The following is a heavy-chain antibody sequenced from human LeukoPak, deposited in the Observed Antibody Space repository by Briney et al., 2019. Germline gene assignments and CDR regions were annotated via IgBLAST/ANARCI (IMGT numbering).Heavy chain of an antibody. Sequence: PGGSLRLSCTASGFTLSNYYMSWVRQAPGKGLEWVANIKQDASDKFYVDSVKGRFTISRDNAKNSIYLQMDNLRADDTAVYYCAREGSSYDSSGTMGTYWGQGTLVTISS. CDR1: GFTLSNYY. J-gene: IGHJ4*02. CDR3: AREGSSYDSSGTMGTY. CDR2: IKQDASDK. V-gene: IGHV3-7*01. D-gene: IGHD3-22*01.